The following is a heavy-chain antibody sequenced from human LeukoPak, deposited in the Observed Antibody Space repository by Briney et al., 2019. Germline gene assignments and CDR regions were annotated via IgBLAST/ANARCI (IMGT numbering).Heavy chain of an antibody. CDR3: ARGGGSSRINWFDP. CDR1: GGSISSYY. Sequence: PSETLSLTCTVSGGSISSYYWSWIRQPPGKGLEWIGYIYYSGSTNYNPSLKSRVTISVDTSKNQFSLKLSSVTAADTAVYYCARGGGSSRINWFDPWGQGTLVTVSS. J-gene: IGHJ5*02. D-gene: IGHD6-13*01. CDR2: IYYSGST. V-gene: IGHV4-59*01.